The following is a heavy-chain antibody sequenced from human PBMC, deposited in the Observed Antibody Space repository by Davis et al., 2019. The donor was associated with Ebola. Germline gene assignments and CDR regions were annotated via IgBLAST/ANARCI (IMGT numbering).Heavy chain of an antibody. CDR1: GYSFTNYW. D-gene: IGHD2-2*01. Sequence: GESLKISCKGSGYSFTNYWIGWVRQMPGKGLEWMGIIYPGDSDTRYSPSFQGQVTISADKSISTAYLQWSSLKASDTAMYYCARLANIVVVPAGGMDVWGQGTTVTVSS. V-gene: IGHV5-51*01. J-gene: IGHJ6*02. CDR3: ARLANIVVVPAGGMDV. CDR2: IYPGDSDT.